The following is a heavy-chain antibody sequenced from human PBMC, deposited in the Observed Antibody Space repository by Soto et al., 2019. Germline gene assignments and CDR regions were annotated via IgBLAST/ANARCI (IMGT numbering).Heavy chain of an antibody. Sequence: QVQLVQSGAEVKKPGSSVKVSCKASGGTFSSYAISWVRQAPGQGLEWMGGIIPIFGTANYAQKFQGRVTSTADESTSTAYMELSSRRSEATDVYYRAIDHGDYGVYPTLDYWGQGTLVTVSS. CDR3: AIDHGDYGVYPTLDY. J-gene: IGHJ4*02. CDR1: GGTFSSYA. V-gene: IGHV1-69*01. CDR2: IIPIFGTA. D-gene: IGHD4-17*01.